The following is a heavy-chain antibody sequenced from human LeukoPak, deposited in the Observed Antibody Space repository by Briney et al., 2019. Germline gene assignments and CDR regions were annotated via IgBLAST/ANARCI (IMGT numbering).Heavy chain of an antibody. CDR3: ARDTGSGYRHFDY. CDR2: ISTNGDST. D-gene: IGHD3-3*01. J-gene: IGHJ4*02. CDR1: GFTFSSYA. Sequence: GGSLRLSCAASGFTFSSYAMHWVRQAPGKGLEYVSGISTNGDSTYYANSVKGRFTISRDNSKNTLYLQMGSLRDEDMAVYYCARDTGSGYRHFDYWGQGTLATVSS. V-gene: IGHV3-64*01.